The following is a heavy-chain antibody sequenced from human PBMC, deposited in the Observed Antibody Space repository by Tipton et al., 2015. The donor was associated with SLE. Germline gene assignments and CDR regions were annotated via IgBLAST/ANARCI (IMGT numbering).Heavy chain of an antibody. V-gene: IGHV4-34*01. Sequence: TLSLTCAVSGGSFSGSYWSWILQPPRKGLEWIGEINHSGSTNYNPSLKSRVTISVDTSKNQFSLKLSSVTAADTAVYYCASEHGDMYDIGWFDPWGQGALVTVSS. CDR1: GGSFSGSY. D-gene: IGHD3-9*01. CDR2: INHSGST. CDR3: ASEHGDMYDIGWFDP. J-gene: IGHJ5*02.